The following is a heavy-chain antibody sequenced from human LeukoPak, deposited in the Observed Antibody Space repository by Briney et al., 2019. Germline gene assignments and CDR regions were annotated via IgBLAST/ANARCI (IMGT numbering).Heavy chain of an antibody. CDR2: IYYSGST. Sequence: PSETQSLTCTVSGVSITSYYWSWIRQPPGKGLEWIGYIYYSGSTDYNPSLKSRVTISVDTPRNQFSLKLSSVTAADTAVYYCAREASYYYDSSGYHPTEFDYWGQGTLVTVSS. V-gene: IGHV4-59*01. CDR1: GVSITSYY. CDR3: AREASYYYDSSGYHPTEFDY. D-gene: IGHD3-22*01. J-gene: IGHJ4*02.